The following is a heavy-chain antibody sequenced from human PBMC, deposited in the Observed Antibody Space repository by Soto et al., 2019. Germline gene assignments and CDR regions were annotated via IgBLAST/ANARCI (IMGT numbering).Heavy chain of an antibody. V-gene: IGHV1-46*01. CDR1: GYTFTNYH. J-gene: IGHJ4*02. D-gene: IGHD6-19*01. CDR3: ALPKNTLGWYNF. CDR2: INPNGGST. Sequence: QVQVVQSGAEVKKPGASVKVSCKTSGYTFTNYHVHWVRQAPGQGLEWMGAINPNGGSTTYAQHLQGRITMTSDASTSTVYMDMSSLRYDDTAVYYCALPKNTLGWYNFWGQGTLVTVS.